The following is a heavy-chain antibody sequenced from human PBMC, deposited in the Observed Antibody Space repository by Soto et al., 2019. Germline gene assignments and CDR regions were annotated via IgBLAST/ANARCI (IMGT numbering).Heavy chain of an antibody. Sequence: SVKVSCKASGGTFSSYVISWVRQAPGQGLEWMGGIIPIFGTANYAQKFQGRVTITADESTSTAYMELSSLRSEDTAVYYCARDLLRYFDWLPHPYNWFDPWGQGTLVTVSS. CDR2: IIPIFGTA. CDR3: ARDLLRYFDWLPHPYNWFDP. V-gene: IGHV1-69*13. D-gene: IGHD3-9*01. J-gene: IGHJ5*02. CDR1: GGTFSSYV.